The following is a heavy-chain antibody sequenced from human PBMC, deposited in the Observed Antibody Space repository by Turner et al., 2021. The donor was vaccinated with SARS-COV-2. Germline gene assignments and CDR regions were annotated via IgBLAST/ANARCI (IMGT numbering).Heavy chain of an antibody. CDR2: VHPYGTT. CDR3: ARGDDPQKSGVV. J-gene: IGHJ4*02. D-gene: IGHD3-3*01. V-gene: IGHV4-34*01. CDR1: GGSLSGYY. Sequence: QVQLQQLGAGPFDPSETLSLICAVNGGSLSGYYWTWVREPPGRGLEWIGEVHPYGTTYFNPSLKSRSSMSVNTSKNQFSLKRDSVTAADKGFYDCARGDDPQKSGVVWGQGTLVTVSS.